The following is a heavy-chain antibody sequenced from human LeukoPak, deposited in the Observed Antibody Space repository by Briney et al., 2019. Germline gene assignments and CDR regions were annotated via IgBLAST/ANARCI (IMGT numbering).Heavy chain of an antibody. D-gene: IGHD5-12*01. J-gene: IGHJ4*02. Sequence: ASVKVSCKASGYTFTSYDINWVRQATGQGLEWMGWMNPNSGNTGYVQKFQGRVTITRNTSIGTAYMELSSLRSEDTAVYYCARGSIVATTEFDYWGQGTLVTVSS. V-gene: IGHV1-8*03. CDR1: GYTFTSYD. CDR2: MNPNSGNT. CDR3: ARGSIVATTEFDY.